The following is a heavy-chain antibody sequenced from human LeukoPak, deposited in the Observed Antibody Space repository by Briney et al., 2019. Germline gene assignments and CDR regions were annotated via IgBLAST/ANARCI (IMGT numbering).Heavy chain of an antibody. D-gene: IGHD6-19*01. CDR1: GFTFSDYY. CDR3: ARDSSGWYQNFLGP. J-gene: IGHJ5*02. Sequence: GGSLRLSCAASGFTFSDYYMSWIRQAPGKGLEWVSHISSSGSTIYYADSVKGRFTISRDNAKNSLYLQMNSLRAEDTAVYYCARDSSGWYQNFLGPWGQGTLVTVSS. CDR2: ISSSGSTI. V-gene: IGHV3-11*01.